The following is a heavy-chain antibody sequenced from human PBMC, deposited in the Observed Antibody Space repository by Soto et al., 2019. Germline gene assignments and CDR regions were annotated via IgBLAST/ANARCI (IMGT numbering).Heavy chain of an antibody. CDR3: AXANRFSKLYVYYFGMDV. D-gene: IGHD3-16*01. V-gene: IGHV3-48*02. CDR1: GFKISGSS. Sequence: GGSLRLSCAAFGFKISGSSMNWVRQAPGGGLEWVAYISDSGSNTLYADSVKGRFTVSRGTAKNSLYLQMSGLRDEDRAVYYCAXANRFSKLYVYYFGMDVWGQGTTVTVSS. J-gene: IGHJ6*02. CDR2: ISDSGSNT.